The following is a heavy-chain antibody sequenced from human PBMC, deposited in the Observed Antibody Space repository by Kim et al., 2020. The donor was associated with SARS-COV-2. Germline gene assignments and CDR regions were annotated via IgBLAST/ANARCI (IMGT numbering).Heavy chain of an antibody. CDR2: INHSGST. CDR3: ARGQDIVVVPAAWPNWFDP. J-gene: IGHJ5*02. V-gene: IGHV4-34*01. Sequence: SETLSLTCAVYGGSFSGYYWSWIRQPPGKGLEWIGEINHSGSTNYNPSLKSRVTISVDTSKNQFSLKLSSVTAADTAVYYCARGQDIVVVPAAWPNWFDPWGQGTLVTVSS. CDR1: GGSFSGYY. D-gene: IGHD2-2*01.